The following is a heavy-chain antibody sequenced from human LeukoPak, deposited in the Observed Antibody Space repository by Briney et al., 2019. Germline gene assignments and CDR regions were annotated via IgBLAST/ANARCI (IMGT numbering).Heavy chain of an antibody. V-gene: IGHV1-18*01. CDR3: ARNPDPLYYYDSSEDAFDI. CDR1: GGTFSSYA. D-gene: IGHD3-22*01. Sequence: GASVKVSCKASGGTFSSYAISWVRQAPGQGLEWMGWISAYNGHTSYAQKLQGRVTMTTDTSKSTAYMELRSLRSDDTAVYYCARNPDPLYYYDSSEDAFDIWGQGTMVTVSS. J-gene: IGHJ3*02. CDR2: ISAYNGHT.